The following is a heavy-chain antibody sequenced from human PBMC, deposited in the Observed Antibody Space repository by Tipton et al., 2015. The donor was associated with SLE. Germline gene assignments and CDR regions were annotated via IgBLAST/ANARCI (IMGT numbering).Heavy chain of an antibody. CDR1: GYSISTGYY. CDR3: ARGDSYGPWVFDS. Sequence: TLSLTCAVSGYSISTGYYWGWIRQPPGKGLEWIASIYHSGNTYYNPSLKSRVTMSVDTSKNQFSLKLTSVTAADTAIYYCARGDSYGPWVFDSWGQGTLVTVSS. CDR2: IYHSGNT. J-gene: IGHJ4*02. V-gene: IGHV4-38-2*01. D-gene: IGHD5-18*01.